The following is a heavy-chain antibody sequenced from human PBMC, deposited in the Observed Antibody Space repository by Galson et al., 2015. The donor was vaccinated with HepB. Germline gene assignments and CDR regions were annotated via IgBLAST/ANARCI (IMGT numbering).Heavy chain of an antibody. CDR3: ARDRVYGDYDVYWYFDL. CDR1: GYTFTNYG. D-gene: IGHD4-17*01. V-gene: IGHV1-18*01. Sequence: SVKVSCKASGYTFTNYGISWVRQAPGQGLEWMGWISVYNGYTNYVQKFQGRVTMTTDTSTSTAYMELRSLRSDDTAVYYCARDRVYGDYDVYWYFDLWGRGTLVTVSS. CDR2: ISVYNGYT. J-gene: IGHJ2*01.